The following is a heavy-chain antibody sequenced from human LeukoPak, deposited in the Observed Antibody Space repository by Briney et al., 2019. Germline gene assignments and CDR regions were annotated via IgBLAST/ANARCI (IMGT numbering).Heavy chain of an antibody. CDR3: ARAREWGIVPFDY. J-gene: IGHJ4*02. Sequence: GGSLRLSCAASGFTFSSYSMNWVRQAPGKGLEWVSSISSSSSYIYYADSVKGRFTISRDNAKNSLYLQMNSLRAEDTAVYYCARAREWGIVPFDYWGQGTLVTVSS. V-gene: IGHV3-21*01. D-gene: IGHD1-26*01. CDR2: ISSSSSYI. CDR1: GFTFSSYS.